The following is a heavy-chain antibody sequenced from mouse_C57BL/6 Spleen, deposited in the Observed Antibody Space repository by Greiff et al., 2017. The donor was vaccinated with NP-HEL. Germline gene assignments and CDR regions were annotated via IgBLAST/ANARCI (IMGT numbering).Heavy chain of an antibody. CDR2: INYDGSST. V-gene: IGHV5-16*01. CDR1: GFTFSDYY. CDR3: ARRPMAMDY. Sequence: EVQLVESEGGLVQPGSSMKLSCTASGFTFSDYYMAWVRQVPEKGLEWVANINYDGSSTYYLDSLKSRFIISRDNAKNILYLQMSSLKSEDTATYYCARRPMAMDYWGQGTSVTVSS. D-gene: IGHD6-5*01. J-gene: IGHJ4*01.